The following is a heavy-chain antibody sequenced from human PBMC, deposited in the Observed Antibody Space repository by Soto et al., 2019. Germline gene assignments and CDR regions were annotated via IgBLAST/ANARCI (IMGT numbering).Heavy chain of an antibody. CDR1: GGTFSSYA. CDR2: IIPILGIA. D-gene: IGHD2-2*01. Sequence: GASVKVSCKASGGTFSSYAISWVRQAPGQGLEWMGRIIPILGIANYAQKFQGRVTITADKSTSTAYMELSSLRSEDTAVYYCASDLGYCSSTSCREYFQHWGQGTLVTVSS. J-gene: IGHJ1*01. CDR3: ASDLGYCSSTSCREYFQH. V-gene: IGHV1-69*04.